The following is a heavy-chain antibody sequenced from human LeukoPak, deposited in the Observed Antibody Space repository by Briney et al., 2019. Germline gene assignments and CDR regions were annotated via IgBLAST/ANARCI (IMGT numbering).Heavy chain of an antibody. V-gene: IGHV1-2*02. Sequence: PEASVKVSCKASGYTFTNYARNGVRQAPGQGLEWMGWINTNSGGTNHAQKFQGRVTMTRDTSISTAYMELSRLRSDDTAVYYCARDRLRLGYERTNWFDPWGQGTLVTVSS. D-gene: IGHD2-15*01. CDR3: ARDRLRLGYERTNWFDP. J-gene: IGHJ5*02. CDR1: GYTFTNYA. CDR2: INTNSGGT.